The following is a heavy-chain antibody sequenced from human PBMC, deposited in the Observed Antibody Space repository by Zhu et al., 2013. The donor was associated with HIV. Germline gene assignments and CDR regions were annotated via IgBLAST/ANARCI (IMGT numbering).Heavy chain of an antibody. J-gene: IGHJ4*02. Sequence: QVQLQESGPGLVKPSQTLSLTCTVSGGSISSGDYYWSWIRQPPGKGLEWIGYIYYSGSTYYNPSLKSRVTISVDTSKNQFSLKLSSVTAADTAVYYCARERGAARFQGYYGSRIDYWGQGTLVTVSS. CDR3: ARERGAARFQGYYGSRIDY. CDR1: GGSISSGDYY. CDR2: IYYSGST. D-gene: IGHD4-17*01. V-gene: IGHV4-30-4*01.